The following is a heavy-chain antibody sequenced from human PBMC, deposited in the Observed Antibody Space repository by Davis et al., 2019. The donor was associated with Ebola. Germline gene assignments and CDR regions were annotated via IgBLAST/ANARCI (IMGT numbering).Heavy chain of an antibody. Sequence: MPSETLSLTCTVSGGSVSSGSYYWSWIRQPPGKGLEWIGYIYYSGSTYYNPSLKSRVTISVDTSKNQFSLKLNSVTAADTAVYYCARVVVLVIAPNWFDPWGQGTLVTVSS. CDR2: IYYSGST. CDR1: GGSVSSGSYY. J-gene: IGHJ5*02. D-gene: IGHD3/OR15-3a*01. V-gene: IGHV4-61*01. CDR3: ARVVVLVIAPNWFDP.